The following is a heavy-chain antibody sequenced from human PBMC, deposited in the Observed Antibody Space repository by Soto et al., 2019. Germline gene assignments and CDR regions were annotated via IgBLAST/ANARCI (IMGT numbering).Heavy chain of an antibody. V-gene: IGHV4-39*01. CDR3: ATVANYYYYGMDV. D-gene: IGHD5-12*01. J-gene: IGHJ6*02. CDR2: IYYSGST. CDR1: GGSISSSGYY. Sequence: QLQLQESGPGLVKPSETLSLTCTVSGGSISSSGYYWGWIRQPPGKGLEWIGSIYYSGSTYYNPSXGXRXXISVATSKNQFSLKLTSVTAADTAVYYCATVANYYYYGMDVWGQGTTVTVSS.